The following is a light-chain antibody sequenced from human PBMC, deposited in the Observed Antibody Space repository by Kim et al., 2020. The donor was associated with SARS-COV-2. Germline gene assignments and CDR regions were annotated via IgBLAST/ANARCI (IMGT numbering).Light chain of an antibody. V-gene: IGLV3-21*04. CDR3: QVGDSGGDHQV. J-gene: IGLJ1*01. CDR2: YDN. Sequence: AARRTTRVTCGEDDIGTKFVNADHQRPAPAPVLVIYYDNDRPSGSPERFSGSNSGNTATLTISRVEAGDEADYYCQVGDSGGDHQVFGTGTKVTVL. CDR1: DIGTKF.